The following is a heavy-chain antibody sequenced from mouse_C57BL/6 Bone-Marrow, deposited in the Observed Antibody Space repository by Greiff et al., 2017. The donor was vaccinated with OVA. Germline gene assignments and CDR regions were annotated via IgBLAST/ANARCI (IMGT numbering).Heavy chain of an antibody. CDR3: ARRYYYVGGFDY. D-gene: IGHD1-1*01. CDR2: IYPRSGNT. CDR1: GYTFTSYG. J-gene: IGHJ2*01. Sequence: QVQLQQSGAELARPGASVKLSCKASGYTFTSYGISWVKQRTGQGLEWIGEIYPRSGNTYYNEKFKGKATLTADKSSSTAYMELRSLKSEDSAVYFCARRYYYVGGFDYWGQGTTLTVSS. V-gene: IGHV1-81*01.